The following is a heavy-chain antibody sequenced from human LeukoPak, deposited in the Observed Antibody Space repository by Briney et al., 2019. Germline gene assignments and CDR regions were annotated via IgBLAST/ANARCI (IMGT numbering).Heavy chain of an antibody. CDR1: GFTFSGSA. CDR2: IRSKANSYAT. J-gene: IGHJ4*02. CDR3: TRLSSGWLKEWDYFDY. V-gene: IGHV3-73*01. Sequence: GGSLRHTCAASGFTFSGSAMHWVRQASGKGLEWVGRIRSKANSYATAYAASVKGRFTISRDDSKNTAYLQMNSLKTEDTAVYYCTRLSSGWLKEWDYFDYWGQGTLVTVSS. D-gene: IGHD6-19*01.